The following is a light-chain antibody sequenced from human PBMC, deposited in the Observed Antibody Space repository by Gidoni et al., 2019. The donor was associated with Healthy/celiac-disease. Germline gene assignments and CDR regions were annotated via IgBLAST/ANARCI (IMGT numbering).Light chain of an antibody. CDR3: QQYGSPPPLT. J-gene: IGKJ4*01. Sequence: EIVLTQSPGPLSLSPGERATLSCSASQSVSSSYLAWYQQNPGQAPRHLIYGASSRATGIPDRFSGSGSGTDFPLTISSLEPEDFAVYYCQQYGSPPPLTFGGXTKVEIK. CDR2: GAS. V-gene: IGKV3-20*01. CDR1: QSVSSSY.